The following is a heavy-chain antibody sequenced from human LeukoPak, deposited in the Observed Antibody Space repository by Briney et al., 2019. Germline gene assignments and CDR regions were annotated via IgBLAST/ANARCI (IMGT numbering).Heavy chain of an antibody. V-gene: IGHV1-18*01. CDR3: ARDPVNTAMDPQGFDY. CDR1: GYTFTSYG. CDR2: ISAYNANT. J-gene: IGHJ4*02. Sequence: ASVKVSCKASGYTFTSYGVSWVRQAPGQGLEWMGWISAYNANTNYAQKLQGRVTMTRDTSTSTVYMELSSLRSEDTAVYYCARDPVNTAMDPQGFDYWGQGTLVTVSS. D-gene: IGHD5-18*01.